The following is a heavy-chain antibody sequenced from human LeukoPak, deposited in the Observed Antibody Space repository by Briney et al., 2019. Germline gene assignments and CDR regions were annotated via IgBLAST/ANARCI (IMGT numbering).Heavy chain of an antibody. CDR1: GYTFSSYA. Sequence: PGGSLRLSCAASGYTFSSYAMSWVRQAPGKGLEWVSAISDGGDRKHYADSVKGRFTISRDNPKNTLYLQLNSLRAEDTAVYYCAKDPMSAGYFDYWGQGALVAVSS. J-gene: IGHJ4*02. CDR3: AKDPMSAGYFDY. V-gene: IGHV3-23*01. CDR2: ISDGGDRK.